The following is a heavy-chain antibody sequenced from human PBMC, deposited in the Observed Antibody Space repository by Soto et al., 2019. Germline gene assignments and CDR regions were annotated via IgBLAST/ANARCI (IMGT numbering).Heavy chain of an antibody. V-gene: IGHV1-8*01. D-gene: IGHD2-21*02. CDR2: VSPGNGKA. Sequence: QVQVVQSSAEVKKPGASVKVSCKTSGYTFTDYDINWVRQATGQGLEWMGWVSPGNGKAGYALQFQGRVIMTSDTSISTVYMKLSSLTSEDTAVYFCEVTTGFWGQGTMITVSS. CDR3: EVTTGF. J-gene: IGHJ4*02. CDR1: GYTFTDYD.